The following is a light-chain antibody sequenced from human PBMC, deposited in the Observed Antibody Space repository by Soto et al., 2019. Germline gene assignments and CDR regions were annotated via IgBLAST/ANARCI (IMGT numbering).Light chain of an antibody. CDR1: QSIGDS. Sequence: DIQMTQSPSTLSASVGDRVTITCRASQSIGDSLAWYQQKPGKAPYLLISDVSSLERGVPSRFSGSGSETEFTLTISSMQPDDFATFYCQQYNGYSRTFGQGTKVDIK. CDR2: DVS. J-gene: IGKJ1*01. V-gene: IGKV1-5*01. CDR3: QQYNGYSRT.